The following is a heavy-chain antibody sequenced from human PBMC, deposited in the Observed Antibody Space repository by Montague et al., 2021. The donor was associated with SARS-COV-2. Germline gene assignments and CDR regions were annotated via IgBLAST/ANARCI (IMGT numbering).Heavy chain of an antibody. J-gene: IGHJ4*02. CDR2: IHYSGSK. Sequence: SETLSLTCSVYGGSIGRYYWSWLRQPPGKRLEWIGHIHYSGSKTYSPSFKSRVTISIDTPKNQFSLKLSSVTAADTAVYYCARSLDPSGTYYLPYWGQGTLVTVSS. V-gene: IGHV4-59*01. CDR3: ARSLDPSGTYYLPY. CDR1: GGSIGRYY. D-gene: IGHD3-10*01.